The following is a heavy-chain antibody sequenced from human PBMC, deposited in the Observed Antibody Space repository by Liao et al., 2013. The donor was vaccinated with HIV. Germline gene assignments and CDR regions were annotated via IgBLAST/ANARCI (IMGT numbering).Heavy chain of an antibody. Sequence: QVQLQESGPGLVKPSETLSLTCTVSGGSISNHYWSWIRQTPGKGLEWIGTIYYSGSTNHNPSLKSRVTISVDTSKNQFSLNLNSVTAADTAMYYCARANWVSGVTRSGAFDIWGQGTMVTVSS. CDR2: IYYSGST. D-gene: IGHD1-1*01. CDR1: GGSISNHY. J-gene: IGHJ3*02. V-gene: IGHV4-59*11. CDR3: ARANWVSGVTRSGAFDI.